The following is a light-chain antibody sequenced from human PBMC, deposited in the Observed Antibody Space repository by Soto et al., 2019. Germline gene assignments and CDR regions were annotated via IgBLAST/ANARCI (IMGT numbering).Light chain of an antibody. J-gene: IGKJ5*01. Sequence: DTQMTQSPSLVSASVGDRVTITCRASQSLNNWLAWYQPRPGKAPKLLIYDASTLERAVPSRFSGTGSGTEFTLTISSLQPDDFATYYCQQYHRASITFGQGTRLEIK. CDR1: QSLNNW. CDR2: DAS. CDR3: QQYHRASIT. V-gene: IGKV1-5*01.